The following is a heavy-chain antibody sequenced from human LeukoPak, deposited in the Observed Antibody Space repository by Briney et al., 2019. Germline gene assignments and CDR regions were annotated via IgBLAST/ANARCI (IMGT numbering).Heavy chain of an antibody. CDR1: GFTFSSYW. J-gene: IGHJ6*02. Sequence: GGSLRLSCAASGFTFSSYWMSWVRQAPGKGPEWVAHIKQDASQEYHVDSVKGRFTISRDNAKNSLYLQMNSLRVEDTAVYYCARYTIVGATDGMDVWGQGTTVTVSS. CDR3: ARYTIVGATDGMDV. D-gene: IGHD1-26*01. CDR2: IKQDASQE. V-gene: IGHV3-7*03.